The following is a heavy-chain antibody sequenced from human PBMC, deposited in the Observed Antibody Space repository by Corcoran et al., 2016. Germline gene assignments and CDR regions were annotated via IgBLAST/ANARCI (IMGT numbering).Heavy chain of an antibody. V-gene: IGHV1-2*02. CDR2: INPNSGGT. Sequence: QVQLVQSGAEVKKPGASVKVSCKASGYTFTGYYMHWVRQAPGQGLEWMGWINPNSGGTNYAQKFQGRVTMTRDTSISTAYMELSRLRSDDTSVYYCAAYCSRTSCSLYYYYGMDVWGQGTTVTVSS. CDR3: AAYCSRTSCSLYYYYGMDV. CDR1: GYTFTGYY. D-gene: IGHD2-2*01. J-gene: IGHJ6*02.